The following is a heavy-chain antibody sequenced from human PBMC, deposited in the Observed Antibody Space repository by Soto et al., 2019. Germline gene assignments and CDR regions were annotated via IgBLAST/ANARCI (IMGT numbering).Heavy chain of an antibody. Sequence: ASVKVSCKASGYTFTGYYMHWVRQAPVQGLEWMGWINPNSGGTNYAQKFQGRVTMTTDTSTSTAYMELRSLRSDDTAVYYCARAPPRYYDILTGYYTAEYFPHWGQGTLVTVSS. J-gene: IGHJ1*01. CDR1: GYTFTGYY. D-gene: IGHD3-9*01. CDR3: ARAPPRYYDILTGYYTAEYFPH. V-gene: IGHV1-2*02. CDR2: INPNSGGT.